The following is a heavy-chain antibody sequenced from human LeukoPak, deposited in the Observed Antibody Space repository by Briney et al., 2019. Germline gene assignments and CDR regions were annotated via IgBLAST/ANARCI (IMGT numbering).Heavy chain of an antibody. CDR1: GFTFSTYW. CDR3: ARDLSSSWSRHWFDP. CDR2: IKQDGSEK. V-gene: IGHV3-7*01. D-gene: IGHD6-13*01. Sequence: GGSLRLSCAASGFTFSTYWMTWVRQAPGKGLEWVANIKQDGSEKYYVGSVKGRFTISRDNAKNSLYLQMNSLRAEDTAVYYCARDLSSSWSRHWFDPWGQGTLVTVSS. J-gene: IGHJ5*02.